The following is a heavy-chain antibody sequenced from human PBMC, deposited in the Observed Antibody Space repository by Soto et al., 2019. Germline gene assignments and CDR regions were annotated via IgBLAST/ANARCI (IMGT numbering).Heavy chain of an antibody. CDR1: GGSISSYY. J-gene: IGHJ4*02. D-gene: IGHD3-3*01. V-gene: IGHV4-59*01. CDR3: AGTLRFLEWSLFDY. Sequence: SETLSLTCTVSGGSISSYYWSWIRQPPGKGLEGIGYIYYSGSTNYNPSLKSRVTISVDTSKNQFSLKLSSVTAADTAVYYCAGTLRFLEWSLFDYWGQGTLVTVSS. CDR2: IYYSGST.